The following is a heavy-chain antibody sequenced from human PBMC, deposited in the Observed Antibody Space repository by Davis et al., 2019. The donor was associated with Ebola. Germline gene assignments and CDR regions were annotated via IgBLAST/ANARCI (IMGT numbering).Heavy chain of an antibody. CDR1: GFRFSNNT. J-gene: IGHJ5*02. V-gene: IGHV3-48*02. D-gene: IGHD4-11*01. CDR2: ITKDSDAI. Sequence: GESLKISCAASGFRFSNNTMTWVRQAPGTGLEWVTYITKDSDAIHYADSVKGRFTVSRDNAKNSLFLQMNSLRDEDSAVYYCARDYIGAFDLWGQGTQVTVSS. CDR3: ARDYIGAFDL.